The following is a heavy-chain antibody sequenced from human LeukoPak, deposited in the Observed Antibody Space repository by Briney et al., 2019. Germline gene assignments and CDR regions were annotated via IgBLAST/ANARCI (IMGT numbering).Heavy chain of an antibody. D-gene: IGHD3-22*01. V-gene: IGHV4-34*01. CDR3: ARAWGTYYYDSSGYFRGPNDYFDY. CDR2: INHSGST. J-gene: IGHJ4*02. CDR1: GGSFSGYY. Sequence: PSETLSLTCAVYGGSFSGYYWSWIRQPPGKGPEWIGEINHSGSTNYNPSLKSRVTISVDTSKNQFSLKLSSVTAADTAVYYCARAWGTYYYDSSGYFRGPNDYFDYWGQGTLVTVSS.